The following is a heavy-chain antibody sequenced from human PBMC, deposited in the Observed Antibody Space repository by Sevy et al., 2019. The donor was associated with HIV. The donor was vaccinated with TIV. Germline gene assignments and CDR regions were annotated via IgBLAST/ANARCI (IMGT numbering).Heavy chain of an antibody. J-gene: IGHJ4*02. CDR2: IYYNGHI. V-gene: IGHV4-59*08. CDR3: AGENAWGRGYS. CDR1: GGSITSLY. D-gene: IGHD1-26*01. Sequence: SETLSLTCTVSGGSITSLYWNWIRQPPGKGLEWIANIYYNGHINYNPSLKSRVTLSLETSKNQFSQRLGSVPAADTAMYYCAGENAWGRGYSWGQGTLVTVSS.